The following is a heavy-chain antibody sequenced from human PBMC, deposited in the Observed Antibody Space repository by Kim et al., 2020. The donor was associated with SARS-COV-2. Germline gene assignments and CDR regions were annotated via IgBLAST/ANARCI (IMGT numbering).Heavy chain of an antibody. D-gene: IGHD3-3*01. V-gene: IGHV4-4*02. Sequence: LKSRITISRDKSKNHFSLKVSTVTAADTAVYYCARRVRIAYFGVGTYFDYWGQGTLVTVSS. J-gene: IGHJ4*02. CDR3: ARRVRIAYFGVGTYFDY.